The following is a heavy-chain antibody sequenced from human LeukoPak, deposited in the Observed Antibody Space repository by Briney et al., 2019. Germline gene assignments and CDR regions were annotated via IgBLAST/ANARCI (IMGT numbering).Heavy chain of an antibody. J-gene: IGHJ6*02. D-gene: IGHD3-10*01. CDR3: ARDRGVYYYYGMDV. CDR1: GFTFSSYA. Sequence: GGSLRLSCAASGFTFSSYAMHWVRQAPGKGLEWVAVISYDGGNKYYADSVKGRFTISRDNSKNTLYLQMNSLRAEDTAVYYCARDRGVYYYYGMDVWGQGTTVTVSS. V-gene: IGHV3-30-3*01. CDR2: ISYDGGNK.